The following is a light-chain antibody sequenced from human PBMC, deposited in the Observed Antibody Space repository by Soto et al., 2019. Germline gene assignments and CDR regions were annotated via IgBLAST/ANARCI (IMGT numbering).Light chain of an antibody. V-gene: IGLV2-23*03. CDR3: CSYAGSSNFV. CDR1: NSDVGSYNL. CDR2: EGS. Sequence: QSVLTQPASVSGSPGQSITISCTGTNSDVGSYNLVSWYQQHPGKAPKLMIYEGSKRPSGVSNRFSGSKSGNTASLTISGLQAEDEADYYCCSYAGSSNFVFGGGTKVTVL. J-gene: IGLJ2*01.